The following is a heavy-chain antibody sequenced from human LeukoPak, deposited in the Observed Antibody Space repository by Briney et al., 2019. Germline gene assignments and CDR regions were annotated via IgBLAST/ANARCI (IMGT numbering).Heavy chain of an antibody. CDR2: IYYSGTP. J-gene: IGHJ4*02. CDR3: ARVSDWLFDY. D-gene: IGHD3-9*01. Sequence: SETLSLTCTVSGGSMSNVYWSWIRQPPGKGLEWLASIYYSGTPTYNPSLKRRATISVDTSKNQFSLKVRSVTAADTAMYYCARVSDWLFDYWGQGALVTVSS. V-gene: IGHV4-59*01. CDR1: GGSMSNVY.